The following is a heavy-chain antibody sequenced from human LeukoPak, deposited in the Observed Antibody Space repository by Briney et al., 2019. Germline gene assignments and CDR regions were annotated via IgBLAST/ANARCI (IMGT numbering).Heavy chain of an antibody. CDR2: IIPILGIA. CDR1: GGTFSSYA. D-gene: IGHD3-3*01. V-gene: IGHV1-69*04. J-gene: IGHJ4*02. Sequence: SVKVSCKAPGGTFSSYAISWVRQAPGQGLEWMGRIIPILGIANYAQKFQGRVTITADKSTSTAYMELSSLRSEDTAVYYCARDHFDFWSGYSATYFDYWGQGTLVTVSS. CDR3: ARDHFDFWSGYSATYFDY.